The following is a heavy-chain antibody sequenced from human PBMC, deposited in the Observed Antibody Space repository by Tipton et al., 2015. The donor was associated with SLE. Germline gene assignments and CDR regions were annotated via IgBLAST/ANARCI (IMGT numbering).Heavy chain of an antibody. D-gene: IGHD6-13*01. Sequence: LRLSCTVSGGSISGHYWSWIRQPPGKGLEWIGYIYSIGSTNYNPSLRSRLTISVDTSKNQFSLELSSVTAADTAVYYCARQGSSRSTNWFDPWGQGTLVTVSS. CDR1: GGSISGHY. CDR3: ARQGSSRSTNWFDP. J-gene: IGHJ5*02. CDR2: IYSIGST. V-gene: IGHV4-59*11.